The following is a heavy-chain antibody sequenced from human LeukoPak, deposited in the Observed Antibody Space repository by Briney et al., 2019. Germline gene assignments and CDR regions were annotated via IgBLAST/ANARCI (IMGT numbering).Heavy chain of an antibody. CDR3: AKGIAVAGTDAFDI. Sequence: GGSLRLSCAASGFTFSSYGMHWVRQAPGKGLEWVAVISYDGSNKYYADSVKGRFTISRDNSENTLYLQMNSLRAEDTAVYYCAKGIAVAGTDAFDIWGQGTMVTVSS. V-gene: IGHV3-30*18. CDR1: GFTFSSYG. CDR2: ISYDGSNK. J-gene: IGHJ3*02. D-gene: IGHD6-19*01.